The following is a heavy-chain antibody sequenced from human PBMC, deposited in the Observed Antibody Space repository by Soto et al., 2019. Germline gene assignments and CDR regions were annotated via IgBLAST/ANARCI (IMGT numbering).Heavy chain of an antibody. J-gene: IGHJ4*02. D-gene: IGHD5-12*01. V-gene: IGHV3-23*01. Sequence: GGSLRLSCAASGFTFSSYAMSWVRQAPGKGLEWVSAISGSGGSTYYADSVKGRFTISRDNSKNTLYLQMNSLRAEDTAVYYCETRRDGSVFDYWGQGTLVTVSS. CDR2: ISGSGGST. CDR3: ETRRDGSVFDY. CDR1: GFTFSSYA.